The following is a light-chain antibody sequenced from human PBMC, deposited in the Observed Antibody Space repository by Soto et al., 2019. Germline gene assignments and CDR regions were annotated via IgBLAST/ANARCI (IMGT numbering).Light chain of an antibody. Sequence: EIVLTQSPATLSLSPGERATLSCRASQNISSYLIRYQQKPGQAPSLLIYGAFTRATGIPARFSGTGSGTEFTLTISSLQSEDFALYYCQQYNDWPLTFGQGTKVDIK. CDR2: GAF. V-gene: IGKV3-15*01. CDR1: QNISSY. CDR3: QQYNDWPLT. J-gene: IGKJ1*01.